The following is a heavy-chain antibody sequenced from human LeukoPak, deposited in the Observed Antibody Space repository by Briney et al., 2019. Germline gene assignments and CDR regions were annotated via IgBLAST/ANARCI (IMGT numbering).Heavy chain of an antibody. D-gene: IGHD3-9*01. CDR2: ISSSGSTT. CDR3: ARDISNYYDIAY. CDR1: GFIFGKYW. J-gene: IGHJ4*02. V-gene: IGHV3-48*04. Sequence: GGSLRLSCAASGFIFGKYWMSWVRQAPGKGLEWISYISSSGSTTYYADSVRGRFTISRDNAKNSLFLQMNSLRAEDTAVYYCARDISNYYDIAYWGQGTLVTVSS.